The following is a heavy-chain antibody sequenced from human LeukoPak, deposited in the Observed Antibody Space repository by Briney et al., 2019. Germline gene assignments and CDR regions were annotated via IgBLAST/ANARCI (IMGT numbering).Heavy chain of an antibody. Sequence: GESLKISCKGSGYSFTSYWIGWVRQMPGKGLEWMGIIYPGDSDTRYSPSFQGQVTISADKSISTAYLQWSSLKASDTAMYYCARGVDYYDSSGYLFDYWGQGTLVTVSS. V-gene: IGHV5-51*01. CDR2: IYPGDSDT. D-gene: IGHD3-22*01. CDR3: ARGVDYYDSSGYLFDY. J-gene: IGHJ4*02. CDR1: GYSFTSYW.